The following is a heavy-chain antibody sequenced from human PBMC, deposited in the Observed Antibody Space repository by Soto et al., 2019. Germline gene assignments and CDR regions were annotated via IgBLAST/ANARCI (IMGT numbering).Heavy chain of an antibody. CDR2: ISSSGSTI. CDR1: GFTFSYYY. CDR3: AREGGRHCSPSRCYNAFDI. V-gene: IGHV3-11*04. Sequence: PGGSLRLSCAASGFTFSYYYMSWIRQAPGKGLEWVSYISSSGSTIYYADSVKGRFTISRDNAKTSLYLQMDSLRDEDTAVYYCAREGGRHCSPSRCYNAFDIWGQGTTVTVSS. D-gene: IGHD2-15*01. J-gene: IGHJ3*02.